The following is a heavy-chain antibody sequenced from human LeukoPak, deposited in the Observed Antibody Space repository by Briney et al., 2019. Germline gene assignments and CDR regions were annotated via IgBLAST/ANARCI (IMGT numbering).Heavy chain of an antibody. Sequence: GGSLRLSCSASEFTFSGYTMNWVRQAPGKGLEWVSSISSSSGYIYYADSPKGRFTISRDNAKNSLYLQMNSLRAEDTAVYYCARGRGGNYFDYWGQGTLATVSS. CDR2: ISSSSGYI. V-gene: IGHV3-21*01. CDR1: EFTFSGYT. CDR3: ARGRGGNYFDY. D-gene: IGHD3-10*01. J-gene: IGHJ4*02.